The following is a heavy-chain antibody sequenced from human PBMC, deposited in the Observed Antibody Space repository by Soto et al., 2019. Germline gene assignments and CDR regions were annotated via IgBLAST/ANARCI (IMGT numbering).Heavy chain of an antibody. CDR2: ISTTGGT. Sequence: LSLTCSVSGGSTRTYHWSWIRQPAGKGLEWIGRISTTGGTNYSPSLQSRVTMSLDTSKNQFSLELTSVTAADTAVYYCAKGAGPPWFDPWGQGTLVTVSS. CDR3: AKGAGPPWFDP. V-gene: IGHV4-4*07. CDR1: GGSTRTYH. J-gene: IGHJ5*02.